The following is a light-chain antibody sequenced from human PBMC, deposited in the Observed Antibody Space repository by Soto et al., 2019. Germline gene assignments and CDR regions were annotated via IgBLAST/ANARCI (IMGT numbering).Light chain of an antibody. V-gene: IGKV3-15*01. J-gene: IGKJ5*01. CDR2: GAS. CDR3: QQYYNWPPRIT. CDR1: QSVSSN. Sequence: EVELTQSPATLSVSPGERATLSCRASQSVSSNFAWYQQKPGQAPRLLIYGASTRASGLPARFSGSGSGTEFTLTISSLQSEDFAVYYCQQYYNWPPRITFGQGTRLEIK.